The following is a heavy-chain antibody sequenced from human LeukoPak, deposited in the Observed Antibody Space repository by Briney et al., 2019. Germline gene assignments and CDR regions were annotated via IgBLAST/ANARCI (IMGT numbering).Heavy chain of an antibody. Sequence: GASVKVSCKVSGYTLTELSMHWVRQAPGQGLEWMGWINPNSGGTNYAQKLQGRVTMTTDTSTSTAYMELRSLRSDDTAVYYCARVEQWLVLYYDYWGQGTLVTVSS. J-gene: IGHJ4*02. CDR2: INPNSGGT. CDR3: ARVEQWLVLYYDY. V-gene: IGHV1-2*02. CDR1: GYTLTELS. D-gene: IGHD6-19*01.